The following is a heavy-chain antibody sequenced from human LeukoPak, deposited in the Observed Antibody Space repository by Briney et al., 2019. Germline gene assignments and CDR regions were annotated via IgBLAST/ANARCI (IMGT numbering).Heavy chain of an antibody. Sequence: PGGSLRLSCAASGFTFDDYAMDWVRQAPGKGLEWVSLISWDGGSTYYADSVKGRFTISRDNSKNSLYLQMNSLRAEDTALYYCARGYMVVAASNPDYWGQGTLVTVSS. D-gene: IGHD2-15*01. CDR2: ISWDGGST. V-gene: IGHV3-43D*04. J-gene: IGHJ4*02. CDR1: GFTFDDYA. CDR3: ARGYMVVAASNPDY.